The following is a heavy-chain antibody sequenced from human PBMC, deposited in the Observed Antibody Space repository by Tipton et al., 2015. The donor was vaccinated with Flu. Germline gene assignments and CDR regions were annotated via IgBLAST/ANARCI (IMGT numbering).Heavy chain of an antibody. V-gene: IGHV3-20*03. CDR1: GFTFNDYD. CDR2: INWKGGST. CDR3: ATLTGDDY. Sequence: SGFTFNDYDMGWVRQAPGKGLEWVSGINWKGGSTGYADSVKGRFTISRDNAKKSLYLQLNSLRAEDTAIYYCATLTGDDYWGQGIMVTVSS. J-gene: IGHJ4*02. D-gene: IGHD7-27*01.